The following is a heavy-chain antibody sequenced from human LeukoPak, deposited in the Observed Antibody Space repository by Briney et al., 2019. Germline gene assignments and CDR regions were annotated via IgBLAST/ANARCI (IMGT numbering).Heavy chain of an antibody. Sequence: SETLSLTCTVSGGSISSYYWSWIRQPPGKGLEWIGDIYYSGSSTYNPSLKSRVTISVDTSKNQFSLKLSSVTAADTAVYYCARGYYTGGNCYSGFDPWGQGTLVTVSS. CDR2: IYYSGSS. J-gene: IGHJ5*02. V-gene: IGHV4-59*01. D-gene: IGHD2-15*01. CDR1: GGSISSYY. CDR3: ARGYYTGGNCYSGFDP.